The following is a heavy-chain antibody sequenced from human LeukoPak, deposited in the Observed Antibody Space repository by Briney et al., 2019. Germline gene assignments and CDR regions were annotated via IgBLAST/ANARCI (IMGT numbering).Heavy chain of an antibody. J-gene: IGHJ4*02. V-gene: IGHV4-59*08. CDR1: GGSITSYY. CDR2: IYYTGST. Sequence: KPSETLSLTCSVSGGSITSYYWSWIRQPPGKGLEWIGYIYYTGSTKSNPSLKSRVTISLDMSERQFSLKLGSVTAADTAIYYCAASYFYDGIRYFDYWGLGTLVTVSS. D-gene: IGHD3-22*01. CDR3: AASYFYDGIRYFDY.